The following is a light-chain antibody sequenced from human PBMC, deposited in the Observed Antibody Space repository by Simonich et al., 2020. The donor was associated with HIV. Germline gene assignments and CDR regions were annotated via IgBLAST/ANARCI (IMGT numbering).Light chain of an antibody. Sequence: EIVTTQSPATLSVSPGERATLSCRVSQSIASNLAWYQQKPGQAPRLVIYGASMRATCIPARFSGSGFGTEFTLTITSMQSEDFAVYYCQQYNNWPSPFTFGPGTKVDIK. V-gene: IGKV3-15*01. CDR2: GAS. CDR3: QQYNNWPSPFT. J-gene: IGKJ3*01. CDR1: QSIASN.